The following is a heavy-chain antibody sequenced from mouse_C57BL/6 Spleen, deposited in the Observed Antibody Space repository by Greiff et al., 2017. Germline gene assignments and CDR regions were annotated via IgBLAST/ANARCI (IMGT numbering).Heavy chain of an antibody. CDR3: ARDPPPGYGWYFDV. Sequence: EVQRVESEGGLVQPGSSMKLSCTASGFTFSDYYMAWVRQVPEKGLEWVANINYDGSSTYYLDSLKSSFIISRDNAKNILYLQMSSLKSEDTATYYSARDPPPGYGWYFDVWGTGTTVTVSS. CDR2: INYDGSST. J-gene: IGHJ1*03. D-gene: IGHD2-2*01. V-gene: IGHV5-16*01. CDR1: GFTFSDYY.